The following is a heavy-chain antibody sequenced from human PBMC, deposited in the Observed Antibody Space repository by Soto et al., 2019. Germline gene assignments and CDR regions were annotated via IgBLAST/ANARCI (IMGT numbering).Heavy chain of an antibody. V-gene: IGHV4-59*01. CDR2: IYYSGST. CDR3: ARLFNRDVVTAITKLSHVKGRAENVNQGVSGARFDP. J-gene: IGHJ5*02. Sequence: PSETMSLTCSVSGGSISSYYWSWIMQPPGKGLEWIGYIYYSGSTNYNPSLKSRDTISVDTSKNQFSLKLSSVTAADTAVYYCARLFNRDVVTAITKLSHVKGRAENVNQGVSGARFDPRGQGTLVTVSS. D-gene: IGHD2-21*02. CDR1: GGSISSYY.